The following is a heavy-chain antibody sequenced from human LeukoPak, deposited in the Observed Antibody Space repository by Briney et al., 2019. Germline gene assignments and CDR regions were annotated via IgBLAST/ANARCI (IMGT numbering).Heavy chain of an antibody. Sequence: GGSLRLSCAASGFTFSSYGMSWVRQAPGKGLEWVSAISGSGGSTYYADSVKGRFTISRDNSKSTLYLQMNSLRAEDTAVYYCAQWLVYYFDYWGQGTLVTVSS. D-gene: IGHD6-19*01. CDR3: AQWLVYYFDY. J-gene: IGHJ4*02. CDR1: GFTFSSYG. V-gene: IGHV3-23*01. CDR2: ISGSGGST.